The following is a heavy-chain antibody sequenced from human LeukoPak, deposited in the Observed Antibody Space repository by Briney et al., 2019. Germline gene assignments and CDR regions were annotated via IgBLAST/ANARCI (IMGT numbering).Heavy chain of an antibody. CDR2: ISSSSSTI. D-gene: IGHD6-19*01. CDR3: ARDRKSGWLNYFDY. CDR1: GFTFSSYS. J-gene: IGHJ4*02. V-gene: IGHV3-48*04. Sequence: SGGSLRLSCAASGFTFSSYSMNWVRQAPGKGLEWVSYISSSSSTIYYADSVKGRFTISRDNAKNSLYLQMNSLRAEDTAVYYCARDRKSGWLNYFDYWGQGTLVTVSS.